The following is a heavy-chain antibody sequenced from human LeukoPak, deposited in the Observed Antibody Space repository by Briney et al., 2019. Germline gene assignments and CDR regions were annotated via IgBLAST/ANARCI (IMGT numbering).Heavy chain of an antibody. CDR2: IYYSGST. Sequence: SETLSLTCTVSGGSISSSSYYWGWIRQPPGKGLEWIGSIYYSGSTYYNPSLKSRVTISVDTSKNQFSLKLSSVTAADTAVYYCAGLVGRYSSGLYYYYFDYWGQGTLATVSS. D-gene: IGHD3-22*01. CDR3: AGLVGRYSSGLYYYYFDY. J-gene: IGHJ4*02. CDR1: GGSISSSSYY. V-gene: IGHV4-39*07.